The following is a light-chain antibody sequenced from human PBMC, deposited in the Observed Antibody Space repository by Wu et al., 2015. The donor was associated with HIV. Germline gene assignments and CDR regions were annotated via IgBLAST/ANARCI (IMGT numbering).Light chain of an antibody. CDR1: RSVSSA. CDR2: DAS. V-gene: IGKV3-11*01. Sequence: EIVLTQSPAALSISPGERATLSCTASRSVSSAVAWYQQKSGQAPRLLIFDASTRATGIPARFSGGGSGTDYSLTISSLEPEDFAAYYCQQQANWPLTFGQGTRLEIK. CDR3: QQQANWPLT. J-gene: IGKJ5*01.